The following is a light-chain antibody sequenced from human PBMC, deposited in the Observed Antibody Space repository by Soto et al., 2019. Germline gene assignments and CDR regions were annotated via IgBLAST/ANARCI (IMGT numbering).Light chain of an antibody. V-gene: IGKV1-5*03. CDR3: QQYSYFAT. J-gene: IGKJ1*01. Sequence: DIQMTQSPSTLSASVGDRVTITCRASQSISSWLTWYQQKAGQAPKLLIYKASIVESGVPSRFSGSGSGTEFTRTISSLQPDDSATYYYQQYSYFATFGQGTRVEVK. CDR1: QSISSW. CDR2: KAS.